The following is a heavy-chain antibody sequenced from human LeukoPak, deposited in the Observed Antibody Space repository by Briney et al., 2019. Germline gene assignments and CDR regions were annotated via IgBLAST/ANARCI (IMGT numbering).Heavy chain of an antibody. Sequence: GGSLRLSCAASGFTFSGSAMHWVRQASGKGLEWVGRVRSRANSYATTYAASVKGRFSISRDDSKNTAFLEMNSLKTEDTAVYYCTTHYYDSSGYHYGAFDYWGQGTLVTVSS. J-gene: IGHJ4*02. CDR1: GFTFSGSA. V-gene: IGHV3-73*01. CDR3: TTHYYDSSGYHYGAFDY. CDR2: VRSRANSYAT. D-gene: IGHD3-22*01.